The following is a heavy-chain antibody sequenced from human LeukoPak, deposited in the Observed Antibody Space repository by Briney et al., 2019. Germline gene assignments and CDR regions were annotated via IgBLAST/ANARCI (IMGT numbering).Heavy chain of an antibody. V-gene: IGHV3-11*06. Sequence: PGGSLRLSCTASGFAFDEHGMSWVRQAPGKGLEWISYIGIDSGNTNYADSVKGRFTISGDKAKNSLYLQMNSLRVEDTAVYYCARDYKYAFDNWGQGTLVTVSS. CDR2: IGIDSGNT. J-gene: IGHJ4*02. CDR3: ARDYKYAFDN. CDR1: GFAFDEHG. D-gene: IGHD5-24*01.